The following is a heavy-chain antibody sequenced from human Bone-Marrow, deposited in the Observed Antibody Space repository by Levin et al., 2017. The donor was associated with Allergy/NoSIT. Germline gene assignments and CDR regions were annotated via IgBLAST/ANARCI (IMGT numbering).Heavy chain of an antibody. Sequence: RPGGSLRLSCAASGFTFDDYAMHWVRQAPGKGLEWVSGISWNSGSIGYADSVKGRFTISRDNAKNSLYLQMNSLRAEDTALYYCAKDCRGPYYGMDVWGQGTTVTVSS. CDR2: ISWNSGSI. J-gene: IGHJ6*02. CDR3: AKDCRGPYYGMDV. D-gene: IGHD3-10*01. V-gene: IGHV3-9*01. CDR1: GFTFDDYA.